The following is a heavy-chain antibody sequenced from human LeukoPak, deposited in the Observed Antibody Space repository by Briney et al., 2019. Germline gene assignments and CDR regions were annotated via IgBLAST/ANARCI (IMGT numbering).Heavy chain of an antibody. D-gene: IGHD3-10*01. V-gene: IGHV4-59*01. J-gene: IGHJ5*02. Sequence: SETLSLTCTVSGGSISSYYWSWIRQPPGKGLEWIGYIYYSGSTNYNPSLKSRVTISVDTSKNRFSLKLSSVTAADTAVYYCARDSGWFGELFRNWFDPWGQGTLVTVSS. CDR3: ARDSGWFGELFRNWFDP. CDR2: IYYSGST. CDR1: GGSISSYY.